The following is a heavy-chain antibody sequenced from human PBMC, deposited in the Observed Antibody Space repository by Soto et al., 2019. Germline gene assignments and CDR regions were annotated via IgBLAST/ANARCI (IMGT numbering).Heavy chain of an antibody. Sequence: SETLSLTCTVSGGSISSSSYYWGWIRQPPGKGLEWIGSIYYSGSTYYNPSLKSRVTISVDTSKNQFSLKLSSVTAADTAVFFCATQEVGGSYVYTFAPWGQGTLVTVSS. CDR3: ATQEVGGSYVYTFAP. D-gene: IGHD1-26*01. V-gene: IGHV4-39*01. CDR2: IYYSGST. J-gene: IGHJ5*02. CDR1: GGSISSSSYY.